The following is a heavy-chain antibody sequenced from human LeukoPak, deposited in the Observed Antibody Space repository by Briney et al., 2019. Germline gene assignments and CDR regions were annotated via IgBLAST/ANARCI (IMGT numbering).Heavy chain of an antibody. CDR3: ARAYSSGRYYWFDP. Sequence: SETLSLTCTVSGGSISSGSYYWSWIRQPAGKGLEWIGRIYTSGSTNYNPSLKSRVTISVDTSKNQFSLKLSSVTAADTAVYYCARAYSSGRYYWFDPWGQGTLVTVSS. J-gene: IGHJ5*02. CDR1: GGSISSGSYY. V-gene: IGHV4-61*02. D-gene: IGHD6-19*01. CDR2: IYTSGST.